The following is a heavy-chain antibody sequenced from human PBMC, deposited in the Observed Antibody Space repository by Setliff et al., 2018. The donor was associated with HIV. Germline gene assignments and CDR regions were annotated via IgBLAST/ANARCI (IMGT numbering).Heavy chain of an antibody. D-gene: IGHD2-15*01. Sequence: LSLTCTVSGGSVSTCSYSWGWIRQPPEKGLEWIGTIYHTGKTYYNSSLNSRVTIAVDTSKDQFSLNLSTVTAADTAVYYCGRVAGYCAPSRCYGYNAFDIWGLGTMVTVSS. J-gene: IGHJ3*02. V-gene: IGHV4-39*01. CDR2: IYHTGKT. CDR3: GRVAGYCAPSRCYGYNAFDI. CDR1: GGSVSTCSYS.